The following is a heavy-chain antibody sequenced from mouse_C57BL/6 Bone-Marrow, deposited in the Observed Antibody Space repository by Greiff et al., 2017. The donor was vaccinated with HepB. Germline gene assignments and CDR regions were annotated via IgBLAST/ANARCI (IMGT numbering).Heavy chain of an antibody. D-gene: IGHD1-1*01. CDR1: GYTFTSYD. V-gene: IGHV1-85*01. Sequence: QVQLQQSGPELVKPGASVKLSCKASGYTFTSYDINWVKQRPGQGLEWIGWIYPRDGSTKYNEKFKGKATLTVDTSSSTAYMELHSLTSEDSAVYYCARDDGSKGNWYFDVWGTGTTVTVSS. CDR2: IYPRDGST. J-gene: IGHJ1*03. CDR3: ARDDGSKGNWYFDV.